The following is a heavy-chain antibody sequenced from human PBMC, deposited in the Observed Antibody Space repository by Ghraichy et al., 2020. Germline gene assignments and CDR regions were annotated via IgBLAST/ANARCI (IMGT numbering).Heavy chain of an antibody. CDR1: GFSLTTNGMC. V-gene: IGHV2-70*11. J-gene: IGHJ5*02. CDR2: IDWADDK. D-gene: IGHD3-22*01. CDR3: ARSLGYYYENNWFDP. Sequence: SGPTLVKPTQTLTLTCTFSGFSLTTNGMCVNWIRQPPGKALEWLARIDWADDKYYSTSLKTRLTISKDTSKNQVVLTMTNMDPVDTATYYCARSLGYYYENNWFDPWGQGTLVTVSS.